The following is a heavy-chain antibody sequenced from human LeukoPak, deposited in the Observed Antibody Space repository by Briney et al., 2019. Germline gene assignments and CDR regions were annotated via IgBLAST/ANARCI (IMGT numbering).Heavy chain of an antibody. V-gene: IGHV3-23*01. Sequence: PGGSLRLSCAASGFSFSTYAMNWVRQAPGKRLEWVSSITATGRDTYYALSVKGRITISRDNSKNTLYLQMNSLRADDTALYYCAKSSLRFGELLPADYWGQGTLVTVSS. J-gene: IGHJ4*02. D-gene: IGHD3-10*01. CDR2: ITATGRDT. CDR3: AKSSLRFGELLPADY. CDR1: GFSFSTYA.